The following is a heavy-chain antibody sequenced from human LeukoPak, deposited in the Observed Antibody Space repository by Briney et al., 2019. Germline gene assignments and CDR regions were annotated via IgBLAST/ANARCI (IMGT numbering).Heavy chain of an antibody. V-gene: IGHV3-30*03. Sequence: GGSLRLSCAASGFTFSSYGMHWVRQAPGKGLEWVAVISYDGSNKYYADSVKGRFTISRDNSKNTLYLQMNSLRADDTAVYYCARVVYGSGSYYNYWGQGTLVTVSS. CDR1: GFTFSSYG. J-gene: IGHJ4*02. CDR2: ISYDGSNK. D-gene: IGHD3-10*01. CDR3: ARVVYGSGSYYNY.